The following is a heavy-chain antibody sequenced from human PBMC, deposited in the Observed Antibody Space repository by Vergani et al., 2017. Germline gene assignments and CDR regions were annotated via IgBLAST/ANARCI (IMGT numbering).Heavy chain of an antibody. CDR3: AKDSGSSTSCLIDY. CDR2: ISSSSSYI. CDR1: GFTFSSYS. J-gene: IGHJ4*02. V-gene: IGHV3-21*04. Sequence: EVQLVESGGGLVKPGGSLRLSCAASGFTFSSYSMNWVCQAPGKGLEWVSSISSSSSYIYYADSVKGRFTISRDNAKNSLYLQMNSLRAEDTALYYCAKDSGSSTSCLIDYWGQGTLVTVSS. D-gene: IGHD2-2*01.